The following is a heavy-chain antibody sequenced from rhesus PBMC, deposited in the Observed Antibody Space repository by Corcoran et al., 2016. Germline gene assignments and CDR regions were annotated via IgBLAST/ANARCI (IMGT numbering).Heavy chain of an antibody. CDR1: GYSISIGYS. Sequence: QVQLQESGPGLVKPSATLSLTCAVSGYSISIGYSWAWLRPPPGKGLEIIWHVSGRRGTTYYNPSLKSRVTISKDTSKNQFSLKLNSVTAADTAVYYCARRDYWGQGVLVTVSS. CDR2: VSGRRGTT. CDR3: ARRDY. V-gene: IGHV4-99*01. J-gene: IGHJ4*01.